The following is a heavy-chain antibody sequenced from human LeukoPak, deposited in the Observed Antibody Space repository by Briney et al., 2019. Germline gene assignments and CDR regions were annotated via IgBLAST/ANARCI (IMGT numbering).Heavy chain of an antibody. J-gene: IGHJ5*02. CDR1: GFTFSNYS. Sequence: SGGSLRLSCAASGFTFSNYSMAWVRQAPGKGLEWVSFISSSSSYIYYADSVKGRFAISRDNAKNTLHLEMNSLRTDDTAVYYCTKERGGGGRRINLMVGGYGPWGQGTQVTVSS. CDR2: ISSSSSYI. D-gene: IGHD3-22*01. CDR3: TKERGGGGRRINLMVGGYGP. V-gene: IGHV3-21*01.